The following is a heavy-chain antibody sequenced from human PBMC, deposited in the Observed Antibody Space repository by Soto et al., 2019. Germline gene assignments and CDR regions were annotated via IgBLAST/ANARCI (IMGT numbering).Heavy chain of an antibody. CDR2: ISSSGSTI. CDR1: GFTFSSYE. D-gene: IGHD6-13*01. J-gene: IGHJ5*02. V-gene: IGHV3-48*03. CDR3: ARDQGVAAAGITWFDP. Sequence: GGSLRLSCAASGFTFSSYEMNWVRQAPGKGLEWVSYISSSGSTIYYADSVKGRFTISRDNAKNSLYLQMNSLRAEDTAVYYCARDQGVAAAGITWFDPWGQGSLVTVSS.